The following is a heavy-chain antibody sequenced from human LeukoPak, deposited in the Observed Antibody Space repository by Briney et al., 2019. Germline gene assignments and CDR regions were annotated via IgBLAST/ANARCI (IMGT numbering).Heavy chain of an antibody. J-gene: IGHJ4*02. Sequence: PGGSLRLSCAASGFTFSSYAMSWVRQAPGKGLERVSAISGSAYSTYYAGSVKGRFTISRDNSKNTLYLQMNSLRAEDTAVYYCAKETVAAPPIDYWGQGTLVTVSS. CDR3: AKETVAAPPIDY. CDR1: GFTFSSYA. CDR2: ISGSAYST. V-gene: IGHV3-23*01. D-gene: IGHD6-19*01.